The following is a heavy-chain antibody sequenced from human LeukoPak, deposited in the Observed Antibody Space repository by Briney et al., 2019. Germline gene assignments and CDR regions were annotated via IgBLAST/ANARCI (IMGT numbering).Heavy chain of an antibody. CDR3: AKRRGLELLYYYYMDV. CDR1: GFTFSSYG. V-gene: IGHV3-30*18. Sequence: GRSLRLSCAASGFTFSSYGMHWVRQAPGKGLEWVAVISYDGSNKYYADSVKGRFTISRDNSKNTLYLQMNSLRAEDTAVYYCAKRRGLELLYYYYMDVWGKGTTVTVSS. CDR2: ISYDGSNK. J-gene: IGHJ6*03. D-gene: IGHD1-7*01.